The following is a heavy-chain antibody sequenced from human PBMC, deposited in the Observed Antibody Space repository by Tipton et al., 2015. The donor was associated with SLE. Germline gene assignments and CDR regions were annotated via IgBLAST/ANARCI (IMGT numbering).Heavy chain of an antibody. Sequence: TLSLTCTVSGGSIRTSNNYWDWIRQPPGKGLEWIGTIYYSGRTDYNPSLKSRVTISIDTSMNQFSLKLNSVTAADTAVYYCARDTSWGSFGYWGPGTLVTVSS. CDR1: GGSIRTSNNY. J-gene: IGHJ4*02. CDR2: IYYSGRT. V-gene: IGHV4-39*07. D-gene: IGHD3-16*01. CDR3: ARDTSWGSFGY.